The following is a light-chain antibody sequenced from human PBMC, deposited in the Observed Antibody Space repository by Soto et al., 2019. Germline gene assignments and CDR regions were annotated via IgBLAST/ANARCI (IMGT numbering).Light chain of an antibody. CDR1: PSVTNY. CDR2: GAF. CDR3: QQRNIWPPVT. J-gene: IGKJ5*01. V-gene: IGKV3-11*01. Sequence: EIVLTHSPGTLSLSPVEISTLSCRASPSVTNYLAWYQQKPGQAPRLLIYGAFNRATGIPARFSGSGSGTDFTLTISSLEPEDFAVYYCQQRNIWPPVTFGQGTRLEI.